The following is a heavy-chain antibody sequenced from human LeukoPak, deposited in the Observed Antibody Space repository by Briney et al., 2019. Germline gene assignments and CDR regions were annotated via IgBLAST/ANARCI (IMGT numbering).Heavy chain of an antibody. CDR1: GFTFSNYG. J-gene: IGHJ4*02. CDR2: ISHDGSNN. CDR3: AKVRVGTAHFDY. D-gene: IGHD2-15*01. Sequence: GGSLRLSCAASGFTFSNYGMHWVRQAPGKGLEWVVVISHDGSNNNYADSVKGRFTISRDNSKNTLYLQMNSLRPEDTAVFYCAKVRVGTAHFDYWGQGTLVTVSS. V-gene: IGHV3-30*18.